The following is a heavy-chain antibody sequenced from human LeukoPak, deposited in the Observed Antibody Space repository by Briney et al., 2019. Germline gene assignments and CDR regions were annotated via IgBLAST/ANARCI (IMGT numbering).Heavy chain of an antibody. Sequence: PSETLSLTCGVSSGSLSGHYWRWIRQPPGGGLEWLGEITHSGSANYNPSLKSRVTISGDTSKKQFSLNLTSVTAADTGIYYCARGVDLWGRGTPVTVSA. CDR2: ITHSGSA. CDR1: SGSLSGHY. J-gene: IGHJ2*01. V-gene: IGHV4-34*01. CDR3: ARGVDL.